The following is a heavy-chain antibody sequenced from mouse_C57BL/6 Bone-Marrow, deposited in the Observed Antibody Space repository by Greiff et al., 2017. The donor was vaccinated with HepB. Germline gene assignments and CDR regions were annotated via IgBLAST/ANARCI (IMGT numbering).Heavy chain of an antibody. CDR2: ISYDGSN. Sequence: EVKVEESGPGLVKPSQSLSLTCSVTGYSITSGYYWNWIRQFPGNKLEWMGYISYDGSNNYNPSLKNRISITRYTSKNQFFLNLNSVTTEDTATYYCARAPSLPWFAYWGQGTLVTVSA. V-gene: IGHV3-6*01. J-gene: IGHJ3*01. CDR1: GYSITSGYY. CDR3: ARAPSLPWFAY.